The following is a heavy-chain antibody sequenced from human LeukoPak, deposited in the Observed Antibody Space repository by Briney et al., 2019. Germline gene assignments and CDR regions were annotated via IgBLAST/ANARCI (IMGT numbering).Heavy chain of an antibody. J-gene: IGHJ5*02. D-gene: IGHD3-22*01. CDR2: INHSGST. CDR1: GGSFSGYY. V-gene: IGHV4-34*01. Sequence: SETLSLTCAVYGGSFSGYYWSWIRQPPGKGLEWIGEINHSGSTNYNPSLKSRVTISVDTSKNQFSLKLSSVTAADTAVYYCARRITMIVVVITTEGYWFDPWGQGTLVTVSS. CDR3: ARRITMIVVVITTEGYWFDP.